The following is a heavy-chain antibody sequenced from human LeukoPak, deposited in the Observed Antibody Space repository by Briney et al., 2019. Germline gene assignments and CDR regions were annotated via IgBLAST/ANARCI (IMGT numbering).Heavy chain of an antibody. CDR3: ARDYYFGSGSHIGRALGY. Sequence: QTGGSLRLSCAASGFTFSSYTMHWVRQAPGKGLEWVTIRSYDGSIKHYADSVKGRFTISRDNSKNTLYLQMNSLSAEDTAVYYCARDYYFGSGSHIGRALGYWGQGTLVTVSS. J-gene: IGHJ4*02. V-gene: IGHV3-30-3*01. CDR1: GFTFSSYT. D-gene: IGHD3-10*01. CDR2: RSYDGSIK.